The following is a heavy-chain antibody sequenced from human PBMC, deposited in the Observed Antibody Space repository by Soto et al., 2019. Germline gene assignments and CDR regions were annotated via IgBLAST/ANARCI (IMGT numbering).Heavy chain of an antibody. CDR3: ARHLVCSSTSCYTWFDP. V-gene: IGHV4-39*01. D-gene: IGHD2-2*02. CDR1: GGSISSSSYY. CDR2: IYYSGST. J-gene: IGHJ5*02. Sequence: QLQLQESGPGLVKPSETLSLTCTVSGGSISSSSYYWGWIRQPPGKGLEWIGSIYYSGSTYYNPSLKIRVTISVDTSKIQFSLKLSSVTAADTAVYYCARHLVCSSTSCYTWFDPWGQGTLVTVSS.